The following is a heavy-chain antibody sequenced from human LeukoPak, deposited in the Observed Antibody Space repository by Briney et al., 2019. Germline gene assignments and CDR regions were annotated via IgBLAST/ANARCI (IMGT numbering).Heavy chain of an antibody. CDR3: ARDKSRGYGGDY. CDR2: ISYDGNNK. V-gene: IGHV3-30*03. CDR1: GFTFSSYG. D-gene: IGHD3-22*01. J-gene: IGHJ4*02. Sequence: GGSLRLSCAASGFTFSSYGMHWVRQAPGKGLEWVAVISYDGNNKYYADSVKGRFTISRDNSKNTLHLQMNSLRADDTAVYYCARDKSRGYGGDYWGQGTLVTVSS.